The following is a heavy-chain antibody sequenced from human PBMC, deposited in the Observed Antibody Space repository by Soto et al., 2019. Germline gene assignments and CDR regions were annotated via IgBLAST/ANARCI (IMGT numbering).Heavy chain of an antibody. CDR2: ISVYSGNT. D-gene: IGHD6-19*01. J-gene: IGHJ6*02. Sequence: QVQLVQSGAEGKKPGASVKVSYEASGYTFSSHGISWVRQAPGQGLEWMGWISVYSGNTNYAQRLQGRVTMTRDIFTSTVYMELRSLRSDDTAVYYCARDKWGLAVPDYHYYAMDVWGQGTTVTVSS. CDR1: GYTFSSHG. V-gene: IGHV1-18*04. CDR3: ARDKWGLAVPDYHYYAMDV.